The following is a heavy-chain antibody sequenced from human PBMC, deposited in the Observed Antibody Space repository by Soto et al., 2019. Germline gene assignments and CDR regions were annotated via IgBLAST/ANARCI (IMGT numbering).Heavy chain of an antibody. D-gene: IGHD1-26*01. V-gene: IGHV4-59*01. CDR1: GGSMSNYY. Sequence: PSETLSLTCSVSGGSMSNYYWSWIRQPPGKGLEWIGYIYNSVSTNYNPSLKSQVTISGDTSKSQFSLKVSSATAADTAVYYCARDSGAAYFDFWGQGTLVTVSS. J-gene: IGHJ4*02. CDR2: IYNSVST. CDR3: ARDSGAAYFDF.